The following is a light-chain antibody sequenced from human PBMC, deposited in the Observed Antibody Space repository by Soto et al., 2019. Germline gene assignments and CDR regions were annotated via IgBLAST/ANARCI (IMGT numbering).Light chain of an antibody. Sequence: PGDRAPLSCRASQRVSSNFLARYQQKPGQAPRLLIYDASIRATGIPDRFSGSGSGTDFTLTIRRLAPEDFAMYFCHQYGSSPRTFGQGTKVEIK. CDR3: HQYGSSPRT. J-gene: IGKJ1*01. CDR1: QRVSSNF. CDR2: DAS. V-gene: IGKV3-20*01.